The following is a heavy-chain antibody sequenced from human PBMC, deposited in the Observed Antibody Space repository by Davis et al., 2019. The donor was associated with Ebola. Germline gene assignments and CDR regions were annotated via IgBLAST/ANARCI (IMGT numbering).Heavy chain of an antibody. Sequence: PGGSLRLSCVASGFTFSSHGMHWVRQAPGMGLEWVAAIWADGSNKYYGDSAKGRFTISRDNSKNILYLQMNSLWAEDTAVYYCAKDGTSPFEYLGQGTLVTVSS. V-gene: IGHV3-33*06. CDR2: IWADGSNK. D-gene: IGHD1-26*01. CDR1: GFTFSSHG. CDR3: AKDGTSPFEY. J-gene: IGHJ4*02.